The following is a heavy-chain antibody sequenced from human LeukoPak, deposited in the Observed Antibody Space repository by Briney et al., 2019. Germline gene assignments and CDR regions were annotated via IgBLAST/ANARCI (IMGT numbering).Heavy chain of an antibody. CDR2: IYYSGST. D-gene: IGHD5-18*01. CDR3: ARTGYSYGSDP. J-gene: IGHJ5*02. Sequence: SETLSPTCTVSGGSISSHYWSWIRQPPGKGLEWIGYIYYSGSTNYNPSLKSRVTISVDTSKNQFSLKLSSVTAADTAVYHCARTGYSYGSDPWGQGTLVTVSS. V-gene: IGHV4-59*11. CDR1: GGSISSHY.